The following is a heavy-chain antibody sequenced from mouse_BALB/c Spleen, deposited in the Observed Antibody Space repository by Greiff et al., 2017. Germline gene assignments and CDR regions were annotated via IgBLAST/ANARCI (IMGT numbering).Heavy chain of an antibody. V-gene: IGHV1S41*01. CDR1: GYTFTSYW. CDR3: ARGGRLYWYFDV. J-gene: IGHJ1*01. CDR2: IAPGSGST. Sequence: DLVKPGASVKLSCKASGYTFTSYWINWIKQRPGQGLEWIGRIAPGSGSTYYNEMFKGKATLTVDTSSSTAYIQLSSLSSEDSAVYFCARGGRLYWYFDVWGAGTTVTVSS.